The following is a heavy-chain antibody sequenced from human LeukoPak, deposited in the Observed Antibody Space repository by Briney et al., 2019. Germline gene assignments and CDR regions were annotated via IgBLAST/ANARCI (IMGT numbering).Heavy chain of an antibody. V-gene: IGHV3-23*01. CDR3: AKDKDPLESGSYYYFDY. D-gene: IGHD1-26*01. CDR2: ISGSGGST. Sequence: PGGSLRLSCAASGFTFSSYAMSWVRQAPGKGLEWVSAISGSGGSTYYADSVKGRFTISRDNSKNTLYLQMNSLRAEDTAVYYCAKDKDPLESGSYYYFDYSGQGTLVTVSS. J-gene: IGHJ4*02. CDR1: GFTFSSYA.